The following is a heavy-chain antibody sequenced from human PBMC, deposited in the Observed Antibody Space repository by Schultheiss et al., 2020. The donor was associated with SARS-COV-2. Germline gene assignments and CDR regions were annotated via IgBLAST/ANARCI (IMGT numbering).Heavy chain of an antibody. J-gene: IGHJ4*02. V-gene: IGHV4-59*08. CDR1: GGSISSYY. CDR3: ARMVPDYDHSGYYSL. D-gene: IGHD3-22*01. CDR2: IYYSGST. Sequence: SETLSLTCTVSGGSISSYYWSWIRQPPGKGLEWIGYIYYSGSTNYNPSLKSRVTISVDTSKNQFSLKLSSVTAADTAMYYCARMVPDYDHSGYYSLWGQGTLVTVSS.